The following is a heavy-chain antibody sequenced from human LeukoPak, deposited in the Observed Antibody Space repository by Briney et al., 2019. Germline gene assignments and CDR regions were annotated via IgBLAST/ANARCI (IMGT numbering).Heavy chain of an antibody. CDR3: AKETGGSYGAFDI. CDR1: GFTFSSYG. V-gene: IGHV3-30*02. CDR2: IWYDGNGK. Sequence: PGGSLRLSCADSGFTFSSYGMHWVRQAPGKGLEWVAVIWYDGNGKFYADSVKGRFTISRDNSKNTLYLQMNSLRAEDTAVYYCAKETGGSYGAFDIWGQGTMVTVSS. D-gene: IGHD1-26*01. J-gene: IGHJ3*02.